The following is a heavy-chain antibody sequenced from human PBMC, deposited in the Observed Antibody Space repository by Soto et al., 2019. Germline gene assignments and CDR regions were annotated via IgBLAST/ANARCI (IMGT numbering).Heavy chain of an antibody. V-gene: IGHV3-7*03. CDR3: ARDRGKRQLNSMFGY. CDR2: IKQDGSEK. J-gene: IGHJ4*02. D-gene: IGHD6-6*01. CDR1: GFTFSSYW. Sequence: GGSLRLSCAASGFTFSSYWMSWVRQAPGKGLEWVANIKQDGSEKYYVDSVKGRFTISRDNAKNSLYLQMNSLRAEDTAVYYCARDRGKRQLNSMFGYWGQGTLVTVSS.